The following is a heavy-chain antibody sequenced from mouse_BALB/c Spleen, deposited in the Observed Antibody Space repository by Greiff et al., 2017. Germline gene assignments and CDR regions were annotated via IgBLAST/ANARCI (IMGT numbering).Heavy chain of an antibody. D-gene: IGHD4-1*01. J-gene: IGHJ4*01. V-gene: IGHV5-6-3*01. CDR2: INSNGGST. CDR1: GFTFSSYG. Sequence: EVQLVESGGGLVKPGGSLTLSCAASGFTFSSYGMSWVRQTPDKRLELVATINSNGGSTYYPDSVKGRFTISRDNAKNTLYLQLSSLKSEDTAMYYGARVELGRYYAVDDWGQGTSVTGSS. CDR3: ARVELGRYYAVDD.